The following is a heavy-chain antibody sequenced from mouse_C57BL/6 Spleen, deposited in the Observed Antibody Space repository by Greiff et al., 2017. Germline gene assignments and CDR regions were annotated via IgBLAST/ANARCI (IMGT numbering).Heavy chain of an antibody. CDR1: GYAFSSSW. V-gene: IGHV1-82*01. J-gene: IGHJ2*01. Sequence: QVQLQQSGPELVKPGASVKISCKASGYAFSSSWMNWVKQRPGKGLEWIGRIYPGDGDTNYNGKFKGKATLTADKSSSTAYMQLSSLTSEDSAVYFCARSESSDGGYFDYWGQGTTLTVAS. CDR2: IYPGDGDT. CDR3: ARSESSDGGYFDY.